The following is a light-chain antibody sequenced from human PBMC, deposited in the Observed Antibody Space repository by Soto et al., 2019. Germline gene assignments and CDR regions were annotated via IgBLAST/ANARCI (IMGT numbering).Light chain of an antibody. J-gene: IGKJ1*01. CDR1: RPISTY. CDR3: QQYYTCHLA. CDR2: AAS. Sequence: AIRMTQSPSSISAFTGDRVTITCRTSRPISTYLAWYQQKPGKTPTLLMYAASTLQSGVPSRFSGSGSGTDFTLTITCLQSEDFATYYCQQYYTCHLAFGQGTNIEIK. V-gene: IGKV1-8*01.